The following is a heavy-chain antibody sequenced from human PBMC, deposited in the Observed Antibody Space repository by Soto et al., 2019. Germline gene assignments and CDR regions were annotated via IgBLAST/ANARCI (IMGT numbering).Heavy chain of an antibody. CDR3: AKDIYYYGSGSYYKNYFDY. Sequence: GGSLRLSCAASGFTFSSYAMSWVRQAPGKGLEWVSAISGSGGSTYYADSVKGRFTISRDNSKNTLYLQMNSLRAEDTAVYYCAKDIYYYGSGSYYKNYFDYWGQGTLVTVSS. V-gene: IGHV3-23*01. D-gene: IGHD3-10*01. CDR1: GFTFSSYA. CDR2: ISGSGGST. J-gene: IGHJ4*02.